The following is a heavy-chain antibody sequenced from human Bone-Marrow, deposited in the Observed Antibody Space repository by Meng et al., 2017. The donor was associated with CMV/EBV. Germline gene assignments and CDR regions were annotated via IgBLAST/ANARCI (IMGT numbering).Heavy chain of an antibody. V-gene: IGHV1-18*01. CDR3: ARDVGSGYYGVFNWFDP. J-gene: IGHJ5*02. CDR1: GYTFTSYG. Sequence: ASVKVSCKASGYTFTSYGISWVRQAPGQGLEWMGWISAYNGNTNYAQKLQGRVTMTTDTSTSTAYMELRSLRSDDTAVYYCARDVGSGYYGVFNWFDPWGQGTLVPVSS. D-gene: IGHD3-22*01. CDR2: ISAYNGNT.